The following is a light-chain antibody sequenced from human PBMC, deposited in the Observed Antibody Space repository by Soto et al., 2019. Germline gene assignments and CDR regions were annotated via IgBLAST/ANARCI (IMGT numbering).Light chain of an antibody. Sequence: EIILTQSPAPLSFSPGGRATLSYRASQSVSSYLALYQRKPGQAPRLLIYVASNSAAGASAMFRGRGSGTVFPPPTTSLEPEHFGVYYCQQRSSWLWTFGQGTKVDIK. J-gene: IGKJ1*01. CDR3: QQRSSWLWT. CDR1: QSVSSY. CDR2: VAS. V-gene: IGKV3-11*01.